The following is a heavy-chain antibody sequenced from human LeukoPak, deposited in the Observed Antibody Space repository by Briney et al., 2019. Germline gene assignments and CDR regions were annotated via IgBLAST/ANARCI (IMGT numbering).Heavy chain of an antibody. V-gene: IGHV3-48*01. Sequence: GGSLRLSCAASGFTFSSYSMNWVRQAPGKGLEWVSYISGSRSTIYYADSVKGRFTISRDNAKNSLYLQMNSLRAEDTAVYYCARGYGDYASYGMDVWGQGTTVTVSS. CDR3: ARGYGDYASYGMDV. CDR2: ISGSRSTI. D-gene: IGHD4-17*01. J-gene: IGHJ6*02. CDR1: GFTFSSYS.